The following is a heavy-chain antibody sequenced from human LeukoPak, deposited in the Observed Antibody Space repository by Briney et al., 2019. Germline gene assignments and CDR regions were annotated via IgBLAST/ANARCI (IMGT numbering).Heavy chain of an antibody. CDR1: GFTFSSYG. Sequence: GGSLRLSCAASGFTFSSYGMHWVRQAPGKGLEWVAVIWYDGSNKYYADSVKGRFTISRDNSKNTLYLQMNSLRAKDTAVYYCARDINIDDYGDYGYFDYWGQGTLVTVSS. CDR2: IWYDGSNK. J-gene: IGHJ4*02. V-gene: IGHV3-33*01. D-gene: IGHD4-17*01. CDR3: ARDINIDDYGDYGYFDY.